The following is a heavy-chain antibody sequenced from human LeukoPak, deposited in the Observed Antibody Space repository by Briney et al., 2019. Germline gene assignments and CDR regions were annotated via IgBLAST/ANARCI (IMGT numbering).Heavy chain of an antibody. CDR2: IYEDGSTI. CDR1: GFTLSSYW. J-gene: IGHJ4*02. Sequence: GGSLRLSCAASGFTLSSYWMHWVRQAPGKGLVWVSRIYEDGSTINYADSVRGRFTVSRDIAKSTLYLQMNSLRPEDTAVYYCVKDFVGADEFWGQGTLVTVSS. D-gene: IGHD1-26*01. CDR3: VKDFVGADEF. V-gene: IGHV3-74*01.